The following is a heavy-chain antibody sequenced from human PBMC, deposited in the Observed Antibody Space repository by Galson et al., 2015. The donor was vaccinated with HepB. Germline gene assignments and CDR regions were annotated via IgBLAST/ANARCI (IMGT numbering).Heavy chain of an antibody. V-gene: IGHV1-18*04. CDR1: GYTFTSYG. J-gene: IGHJ4*02. CDR2: ISAYNGNT. D-gene: IGHD3-10*01. Sequence: SVKVSCKASGYTFTSYGISWVRQAPGQGLEWMGWISAYNGNTNYAQKLQGRVTMTTDTSTSTAYMELRSLRSDDTAVYYCARDSEYYYGSGSYYNRKTSFDYWGQGTLVTVSS. CDR3: ARDSEYYYGSGSYYNRKTSFDY.